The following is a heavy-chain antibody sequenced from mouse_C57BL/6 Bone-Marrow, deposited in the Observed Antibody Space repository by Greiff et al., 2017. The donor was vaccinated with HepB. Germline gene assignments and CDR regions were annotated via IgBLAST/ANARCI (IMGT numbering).Heavy chain of an antibody. CDR3: AAWAWLLRGFAY. Sequence: VQLKESGPGLVQPSPCLSITCTVSGFSLTSYGVHWVRQSPGQGLEWLGVIWSGGSTDYNAAFMSRLSITKDNSKSQVFFIMNSLQADDTAIYYCAAWAWLLRGFAYWGQGTLVTVSA. V-gene: IGHV2-5*01. CDR2: IWSGGST. CDR1: GFSLTSYG. D-gene: IGHD2-3*01. J-gene: IGHJ3*01.